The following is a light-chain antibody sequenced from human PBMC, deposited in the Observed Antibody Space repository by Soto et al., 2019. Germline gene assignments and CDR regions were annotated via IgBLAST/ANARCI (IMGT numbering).Light chain of an antibody. CDR2: GAS. CDR3: QQYGSSRFT. J-gene: IGKJ3*01. CDR1: QSISSSY. Sequence: EIVLTQSPGTLSLSPGERATLSCRASQSISSSYLAWYQQKPGQAPRLLVYGASSRATGTPDRFSGSGSGTDFTLTISRLEPEDFAVYYCQQYGSSRFTFGPGTRWIS. V-gene: IGKV3-20*01.